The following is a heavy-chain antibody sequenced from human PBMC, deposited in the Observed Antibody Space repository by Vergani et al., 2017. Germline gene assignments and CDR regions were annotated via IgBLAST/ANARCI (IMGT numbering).Heavy chain of an antibody. Sequence: QVQLQESGPGLVKPSETLSLTCAVSGYSINSGYYWGWIRQSPGKGLEWIGRIHTSGSTNYNPSLKSRVTMSEDTSKNQFSLNLTSVTAADTAVYFCARGSCLGGSCYKPLFDYWGQGILVTVSS. J-gene: IGHJ4*02. CDR1: GYSINSGYY. CDR3: ARGSCLGGSCYKPLFDY. D-gene: IGHD2-15*01. CDR2: IHTSGST. V-gene: IGHV4-38-2*01.